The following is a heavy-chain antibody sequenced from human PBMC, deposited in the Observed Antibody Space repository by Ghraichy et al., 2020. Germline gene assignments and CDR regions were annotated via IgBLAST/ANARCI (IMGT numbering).Heavy chain of an antibody. D-gene: IGHD3-3*01. J-gene: IGHJ4*02. V-gene: IGHV3-23*01. CDR3: AKDQRVYYDFWSGYSPPDY. CDR1: GFTFSSYA. Sequence: LSLTCAASGFTFSSYAMSWVRQAPGKGLEWVSAISGSGGSTYYADSVKGRFTISRDNSKNTLYLQMNSLRAEDTAVYYCAKDQRVYYDFWSGYSPPDYWGQGTLVTVSS. CDR2: ISGSGGST.